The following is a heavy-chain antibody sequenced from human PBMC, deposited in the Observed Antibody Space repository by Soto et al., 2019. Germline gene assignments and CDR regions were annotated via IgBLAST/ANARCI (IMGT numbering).Heavy chain of an antibody. CDR2: ISWNSGSI. J-gene: IGHJ4*02. V-gene: IGHV3-9*01. CDR3: ARDHHRYSGYDYVDY. D-gene: IGHD5-12*01. CDR1: GFTFDDYA. Sequence: SLRLSCAASGFTFDDYAMHWVRQAPGKGLEWVSGISWNSGSIGYADSVKGRFTISRDNAKNSLYLQMNSLRAEDTAVYYCARDHHRYSGYDYVDYWGQGTLVTVSS.